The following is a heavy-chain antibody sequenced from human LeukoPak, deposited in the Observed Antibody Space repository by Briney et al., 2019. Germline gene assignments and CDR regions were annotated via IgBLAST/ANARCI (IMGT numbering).Heavy chain of an antibody. V-gene: IGHV3-49*03. Sequence: GGSLRLSCTVSGLNFPGNAINWFRQPPGKGLEWVGYIRGESYGGAADFAPSVRDRFTLSRHDSKSSAYLQMNNLKIDDTAVYYCTGSGFEHWGQGTRVIVSS. CDR2: IRGESYGGAA. CDR1: GLNFPGNA. D-gene: IGHD5-12*01. CDR3: TGSGFEH. J-gene: IGHJ5*02.